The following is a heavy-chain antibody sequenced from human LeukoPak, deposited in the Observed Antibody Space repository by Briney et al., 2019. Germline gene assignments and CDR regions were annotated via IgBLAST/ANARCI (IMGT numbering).Heavy chain of an antibody. J-gene: IGHJ4*02. CDR1: GFIFSTYW. V-gene: IGHV3-30*02. CDR2: IRYDGSDK. Sequence: QPGGSLRLSCTASGFIFSTYWMHWVRQAPGKGLEWVTFIRYDGSDKYYADSVKGRFTISRDNSKNTLYLQMNSLRAEDTAVYYCAKDWTDTSGYYEYWGQGTLVTVSS. D-gene: IGHD3-22*01. CDR3: AKDWTDTSGYYEY.